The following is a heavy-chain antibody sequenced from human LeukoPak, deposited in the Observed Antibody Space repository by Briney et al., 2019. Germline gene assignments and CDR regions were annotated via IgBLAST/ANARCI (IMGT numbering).Heavy chain of an antibody. CDR2: ISAYNGGT. CDR1: GYSFSTTY. D-gene: IGHD1-26*01. V-gene: IGHV1-18*01. Sequence: ASVRVSCKASGYSFSTTYINWVRQAPGQGLEWVGRISAYNGGTAYAQKFRGRVTMTTDSSTTTAYMHLASLRSDDTAVYYCARGGTYYPCIDYWGQGTLVTVSS. CDR3: ARGGTYYPCIDY. J-gene: IGHJ4*01.